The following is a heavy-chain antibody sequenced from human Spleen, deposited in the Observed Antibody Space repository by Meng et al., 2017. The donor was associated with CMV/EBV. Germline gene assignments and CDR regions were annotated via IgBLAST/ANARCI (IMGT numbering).Heavy chain of an antibody. Sequence: GSLRLSCAVYGGSGSNYYWRWIRQPPGKGLEWIGEINGEINHSGSTNYNSSLKSRVTISVDTSKNQFSLKVNSVTAADTAVYYCARHRHCSSTSCYFSYYYYGMDVWGQGTTVTVSS. CDR3: ARHRHCSSTSCYFSYYYYGMDV. V-gene: IGHV4-34*01. CDR2: INGEINHSGST. J-gene: IGHJ6*02. D-gene: IGHD2-2*01. CDR1: GGSGSNYY.